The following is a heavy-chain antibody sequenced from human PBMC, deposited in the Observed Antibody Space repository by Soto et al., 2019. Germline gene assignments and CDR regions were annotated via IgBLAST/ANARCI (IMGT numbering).Heavy chain of an antibody. CDR3: AGHVVTMVRGVIIPTNY. D-gene: IGHD3-10*01. J-gene: IGHJ4*02. V-gene: IGHV4-39*01. CDR1: GGSISSSSYY. CDR2: IYYSGST. Sequence: PSETLSLTCTVSGGSISSSSYYWGWIRQPPGKGLEWIGSIYYSGSTYYNPYLKSRVTISVDTSKNQFSLKLSSVTAADTAVYYCAGHVVTMVRGVIIPTNYWGQGTLVTVSS.